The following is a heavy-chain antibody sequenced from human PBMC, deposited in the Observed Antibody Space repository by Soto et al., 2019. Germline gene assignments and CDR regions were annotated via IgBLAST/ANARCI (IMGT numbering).Heavy chain of an antibody. CDR2: FFGGGST. CDR3: ARDLTDGMDV. V-gene: IGHV3-53*01. J-gene: IGHJ6*02. Sequence: PGGSLRLSCAASGFTVSSNYMSWVRQAPGKGLVWFLVFFGGGSTYYAVSVKGRFPISRKISKNTLYLKINCLRAEDTAVYYGARDLTDGMDVWGQGTTVTVSS. CDR1: GFTVSSNY.